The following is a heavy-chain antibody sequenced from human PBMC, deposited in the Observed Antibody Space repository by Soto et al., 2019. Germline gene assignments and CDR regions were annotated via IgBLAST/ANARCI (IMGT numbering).Heavy chain of an antibody. V-gene: IGHV1-18*01. Sequence: ASVKVSCKASGYTFTSYGINWMRQAPGQGLEWMGWISANGGQTNYAQNLQGRVTMTKDTSTSTAYMELKSLGSDNTAVYYCARRSHCGGDCTSDYWGQGTLVTVSS. J-gene: IGHJ4*02. D-gene: IGHD2-21*01. CDR3: ARRSHCGGDCTSDY. CDR2: ISANGGQT. CDR1: GYTFTSYG.